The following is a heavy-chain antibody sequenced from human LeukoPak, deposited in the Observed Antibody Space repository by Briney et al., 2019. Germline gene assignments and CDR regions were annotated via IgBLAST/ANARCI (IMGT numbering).Heavy chain of an antibody. V-gene: IGHV4-39*01. CDR2: IYYSGST. J-gene: IGHJ4*02. CDR3: ARHKLLYYYDSSGYYYDY. D-gene: IGHD3-22*01. CDR1: GGSISSSSHC. Sequence: SETLSLTCTVSGGSISSSSHCWGWIRQPPGKGLEWIGSIYYSGSTYYNPSLKSRVTISVDTSKKQFSLKLSSVTAADTAVYYCARHKLLYYYDSSGYYYDYWGQGTLVTVSS.